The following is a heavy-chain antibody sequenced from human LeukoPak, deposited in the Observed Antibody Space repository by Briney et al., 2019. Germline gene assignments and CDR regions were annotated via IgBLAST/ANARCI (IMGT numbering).Heavy chain of an antibody. V-gene: IGHV3-30*02. CDR1: GFTFSSSG. J-gene: IGHJ4*02. D-gene: IGHD3-16*01. CDR2: IRYGGSHK. CDR3: AKEASRGSGFAYTPIEKPYYLDY. Sequence: GGSLRLSCAASGFTFSSSGMHWVRQAPGKGLEWVAFIRYGGSHKYYADSVKGRFTISRDNSKNTLFLQMNSLRAEDTAVYYCAKEASRGSGFAYTPIEKPYYLDYWGQGTLVTVSS.